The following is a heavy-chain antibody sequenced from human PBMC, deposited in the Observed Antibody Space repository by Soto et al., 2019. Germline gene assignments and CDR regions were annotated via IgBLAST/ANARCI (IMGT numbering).Heavy chain of an antibody. CDR3: ARGGGFDSFDY. CDR2: INHLETT. V-gene: IGHV4-30-2*01. CDR1: GASLTYGAYS. J-gene: IGHJ4*02. Sequence: SETLSLTCTVSGASLTYGAYSWSWIRQTPGKGLEWIGYINHLETTFYNPSFESRLTLSIDRTKNQFSLNLKSMSAAARAMYFCARGGGFDSFDYWGQGILVTVSS. D-gene: IGHD3-10*01.